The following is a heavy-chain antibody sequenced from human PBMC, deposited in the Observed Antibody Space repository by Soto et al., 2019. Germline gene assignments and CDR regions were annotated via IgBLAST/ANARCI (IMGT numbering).Heavy chain of an antibody. CDR3: ARLSIDGHCSGNSCFHFDH. CDR1: GFTFSSYA. V-gene: IGHV3-30*04. J-gene: IGHJ4*02. D-gene: IGHD2-2*01. CDR2: ISYAGTNK. Sequence: PGGSLRLSCAASGFTFSSYALHWFRQAPGKGLEWVAVISYAGTNKYVADSVRGRFTISRDNSKNTLYLQMNSLRPEDTSVYYYARLSIDGHCSGNSCFHFDHWGQGTLVTVSS.